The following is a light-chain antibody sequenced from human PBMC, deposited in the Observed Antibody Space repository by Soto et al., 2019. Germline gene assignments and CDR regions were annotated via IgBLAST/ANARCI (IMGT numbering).Light chain of an antibody. J-gene: IGLJ1*01. CDR2: EVS. CDR1: SSDVGIYNY. V-gene: IGLV2-14*01. Sequence: LTQPASVSGSPGQSIAIPCAGSSSDVGIYNYVSWYQQHPGKVPKLIIYEVSNRPSGVSNRFSGSKSGNTASLTISGLQAEDEADYYCSSYTTSSTRVFGTGTKVTVL. CDR3: SSYTTSSTRV.